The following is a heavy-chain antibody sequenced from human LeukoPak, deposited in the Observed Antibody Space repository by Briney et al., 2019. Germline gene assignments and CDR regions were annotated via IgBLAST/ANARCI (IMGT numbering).Heavy chain of an antibody. CDR3: AREFRNYADY. Sequence: ASVHVSFTPSGYTFTSYDINWVRQATGPGLEWMGWMNPNSGNTGYAQKFQGRVTMTRNTSISTAYMELSSLRSEDTAVYYCAREFRNYADYWGQGTLVTVSS. D-gene: IGHD1-7*01. J-gene: IGHJ4*02. V-gene: IGHV1-8*01. CDR1: GYTFTSYD. CDR2: MNPNSGNT.